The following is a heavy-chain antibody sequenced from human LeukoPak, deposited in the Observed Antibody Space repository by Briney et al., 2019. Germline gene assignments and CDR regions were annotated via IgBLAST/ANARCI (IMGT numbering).Heavy chain of an antibody. CDR1: GGSFSGYY. CDR2: INHSGST. D-gene: IGHD1-1*01. V-gene: IGHV4-34*01. Sequence: PSETLFLTCAVYGGSFSGYYWSWIRQPPGKGLEWIGEINHSGSTNYNPSLKSRVTISVDTSKNQFSLKLSSVTAADTAVYYCARGRETGTVQGWFDPWGQGTLVTVSS. CDR3: ARGRETGTVQGWFDP. J-gene: IGHJ5*02.